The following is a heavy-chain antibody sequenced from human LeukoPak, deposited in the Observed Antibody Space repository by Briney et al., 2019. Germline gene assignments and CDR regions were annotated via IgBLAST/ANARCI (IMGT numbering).Heavy chain of an antibody. D-gene: IGHD1-26*01. V-gene: IGHV3-23*01. Sequence: GGSLRLSCAASGFTFSTDVMTWVRQAPGKGLEWVSAISGSGGSTYYADSVKRRFTISRDNSKNTLYLQMNSLRAEDTAVYYCAKGGIVGTTRQNYFDYWGQGTLVTVSS. J-gene: IGHJ4*02. CDR3: AKGGIVGTTRQNYFDY. CDR2: ISGSGGST. CDR1: GFTFSTDV.